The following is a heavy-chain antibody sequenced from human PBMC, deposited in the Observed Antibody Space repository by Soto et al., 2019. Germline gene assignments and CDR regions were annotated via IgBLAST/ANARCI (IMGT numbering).Heavy chain of an antibody. Sequence: PSETLSLTCAVYGGSFSGYYWSWIRQPPGKGLEWIGEINHSGSTNYNPSLKSRVTISVDTSKNQFSLKLSSVTAADTALYYCARAHGRYSSSWYAVDYWGQGTLVTVSS. CDR3: ARAHGRYSSSWYAVDY. J-gene: IGHJ4*02. V-gene: IGHV4-34*01. CDR1: GGSFSGYY. CDR2: INHSGST. D-gene: IGHD6-13*01.